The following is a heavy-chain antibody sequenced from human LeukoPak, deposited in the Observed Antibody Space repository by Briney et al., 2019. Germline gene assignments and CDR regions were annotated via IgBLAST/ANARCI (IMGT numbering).Heavy chain of an antibody. CDR1: GITLSNYG. D-gene: IGHD3-10*01. Sequence: GSLRLSCVVSGITLSNYGMSWVRQAPGKGLEWVSGISERGGSTNYADSVKGRFIVSRDTSKNTVYLQMNSLRVEDTAVYFCAKRGIVIRAVIIIGFHKEAYYFDYWGQGILVTVSS. CDR3: AKRGIVIRAVIIIGFHKEAYYFDY. J-gene: IGHJ4*02. V-gene: IGHV3-23*01. CDR2: ISERGGST.